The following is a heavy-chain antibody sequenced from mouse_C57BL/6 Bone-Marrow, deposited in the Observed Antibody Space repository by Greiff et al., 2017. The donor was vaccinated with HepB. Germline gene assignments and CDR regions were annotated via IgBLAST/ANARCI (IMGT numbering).Heavy chain of an antibody. Sequence: DVTLVESGGGLVQSGRSLRLSCATSGFTFSDFYMEWVRQAPGKGLEWIAASRNKANDYTTEYSASVKGRFIVSRDTSQIILSLPMNALRAEDTAICYCARDVARDCYPGTWGAMDYWGQGTSVTVSS. V-gene: IGHV7-1*01. CDR3: ARDVARDCYPGTWGAMDY. CDR2: SRNKANDYTT. D-gene: IGHD4-1*01. J-gene: IGHJ4*01. CDR1: GFTFSDFY.